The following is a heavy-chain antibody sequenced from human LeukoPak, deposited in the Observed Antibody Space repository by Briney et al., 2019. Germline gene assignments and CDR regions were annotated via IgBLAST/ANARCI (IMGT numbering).Heavy chain of an antibody. V-gene: IGHV3-21*01. CDR1: GFTFSRYS. CDR3: ARPGLTYYYDSSGYYPYFDY. J-gene: IGHJ4*02. CDR2: ISSSSSYI. D-gene: IGHD3-22*01. Sequence: GGSLRLSCAASGFTFSRYSMNWVRQAPGKGLEWVSSISSSSSYIYYTDSVKGRFTISRDNAKNSLYLQMNSLRAEDTAVYYCARPGLTYYYDSSGYYPYFDYWGQGTLVTVSS.